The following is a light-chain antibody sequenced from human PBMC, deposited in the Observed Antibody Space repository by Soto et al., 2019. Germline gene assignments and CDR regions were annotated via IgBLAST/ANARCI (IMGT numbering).Light chain of an antibody. CDR3: QQYGSSPIT. CDR1: QSVSSTY. CDR2: GAS. Sequence: EIVLTQSPGTLSLSPGERATLSCRASQSVSSTYLAWYQQKPGQAPRLLIYGASSRATGFPDRFSGSGSGTDFTLTISRLEPEDFAVYYCQQYGSSPITFGQGTRLETK. V-gene: IGKV3-20*01. J-gene: IGKJ5*01.